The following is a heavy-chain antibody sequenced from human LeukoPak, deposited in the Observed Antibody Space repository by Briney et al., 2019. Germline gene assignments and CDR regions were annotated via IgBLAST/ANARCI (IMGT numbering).Heavy chain of an antibody. CDR3: ARARMCGPTCYYLDF. D-gene: IGHD2-21*01. Sequence: QPGGSLRLSCAASGFTFSSYWMLWVRQAPGKGLVWVSRVNSDGNSTDYADSVKGRFTISRDNAKNTLYLQMNSLRAEDTAVYYCARARMCGPTCYYLDFWGQGTLVTVSS. J-gene: IGHJ4*02. CDR1: GFTFSSYW. V-gene: IGHV3-74*01. CDR2: VNSDGNST.